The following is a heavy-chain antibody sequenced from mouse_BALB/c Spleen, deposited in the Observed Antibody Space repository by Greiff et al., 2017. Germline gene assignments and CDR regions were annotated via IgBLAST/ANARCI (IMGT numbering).Heavy chain of an antibody. CDR2: ISDGGSYT. CDR3: ARDRGTTVVATRYAMDY. J-gene: IGHJ4*01. D-gene: IGHD1-1*01. CDR1: GFTFSDYY. Sequence: EVQLQESGGGLVKPGGSLKLSCAASGFTFSDYYMYWVRQTPEKRLEWVATISDGGSYTYYPDSVKGRFTISRDNAKNNLYLQMSSLKSEDTAMYYCARDRGTTVVATRYAMDYWGQGTSVTVSS. V-gene: IGHV5-4*02.